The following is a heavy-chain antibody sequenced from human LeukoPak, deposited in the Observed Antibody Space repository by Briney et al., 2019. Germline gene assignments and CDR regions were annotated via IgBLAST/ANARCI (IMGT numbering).Heavy chain of an antibody. CDR3: ARDKHDYGGNHNWFDP. V-gene: IGHV4-30-4*01. J-gene: IGHJ5*02. Sequence: SETLSLTCTVSGGSISSGDYYWGWIRQPPGKGLEWIRYIDYSGSTYNNPSLRSRAPISVDTSKNQFSLKLSSVTAADTAVYYCARDKHDYGGNHNWFDPWGQGTLVTVSS. CDR1: GGSISSGDYY. D-gene: IGHD4-23*01. CDR2: IDYSGST.